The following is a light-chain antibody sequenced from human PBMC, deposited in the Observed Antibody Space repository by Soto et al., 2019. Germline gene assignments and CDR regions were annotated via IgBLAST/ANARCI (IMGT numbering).Light chain of an antibody. CDR3: QQYGSSPHT. J-gene: IGKJ2*01. V-gene: IGKV3-20*01. CDR2: GAS. CDR1: QSVSSSY. Sequence: EIVLTQSPGTLSLSPGERATLSCRASQSVSSSYLAWYQQKPGQDPRLLIYGASSRATGIPVRFSGSGYGTDFTITISRLEPEDFAVYYCQQYGSSPHTFGQGTKLEIK.